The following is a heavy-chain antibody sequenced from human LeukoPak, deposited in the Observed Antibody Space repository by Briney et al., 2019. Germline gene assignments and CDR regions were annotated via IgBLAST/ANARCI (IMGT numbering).Heavy chain of an antibody. CDR2: IYYSGST. Sequence: SETLSLTCTVSGGSISSSSYYWGWIRQPPGKGLEWIGSIYYSGSTYYNPSLKSRVTISVDTSKNQFSLKLSSVTAADTAVYYCAGLTFQAYYYDSSGSYYFDYWGQGTLVTVSS. V-gene: IGHV4-39*01. J-gene: IGHJ4*02. CDR3: AGLTFQAYYYDSSGSYYFDY. CDR1: GGSISSSSYY. D-gene: IGHD3-22*01.